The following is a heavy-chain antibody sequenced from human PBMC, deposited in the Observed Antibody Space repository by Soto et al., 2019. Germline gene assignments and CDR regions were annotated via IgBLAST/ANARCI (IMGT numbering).Heavy chain of an antibody. CDR1: GFTFGDYA. D-gene: IGHD2-2*01. Sequence: LRLSCTASGFTFGDYAMSWFRQAPGKGLEWVGFIRSKAYGGTTEYAASVKGRFTISRDDSKSIAYLQMNSLKTEDTAVYYCTRDSLGYCSSTSCYPDYWGQGTLVTVSS. J-gene: IGHJ4*02. CDR3: TRDSLGYCSSTSCYPDY. CDR2: IRSKAYGGTT. V-gene: IGHV3-49*03.